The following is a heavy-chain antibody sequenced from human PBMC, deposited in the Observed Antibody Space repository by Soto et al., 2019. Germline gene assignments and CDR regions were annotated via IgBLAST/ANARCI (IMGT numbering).Heavy chain of an antibody. CDR3: AAAPSYDFWSGYYHRPFDY. CDR2: IVVGSGNT. D-gene: IGHD3-3*01. V-gene: IGHV1-58*01. Sequence: ASVKVSCKASGFTFTSSAVQWVRQARGQRLEWIGWIVVGSGNTNYAQKFQERVTITRDMSTSTAYMELSSLRSEDTAVYYCAAAPSYDFWSGYYHRPFDYWGQGTLVTVSS. CDR1: GFTFTSSA. J-gene: IGHJ4*02.